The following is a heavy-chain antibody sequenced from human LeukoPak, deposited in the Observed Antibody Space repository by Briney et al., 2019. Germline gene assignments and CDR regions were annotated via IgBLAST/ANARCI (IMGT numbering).Heavy chain of an antibody. Sequence: SETLSLTCSVSGYSIRSGYQWGWIRQAPGRGLEWIGSINYSGRTYDNPSLKSRVTISIDTSKNQIFLKLRSTTAADTAHYYCARLKYSSSWYPMQGWFDPWGQGTLVTVSS. V-gene: IGHV4-38-2*01. CDR2: INYSGRT. CDR1: GYSIRSGYQ. J-gene: IGHJ5*02. CDR3: ARLKYSSSWYPMQGWFDP. D-gene: IGHD6-13*01.